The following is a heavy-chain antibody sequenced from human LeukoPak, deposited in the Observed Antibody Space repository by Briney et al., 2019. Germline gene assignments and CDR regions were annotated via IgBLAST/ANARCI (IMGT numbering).Heavy chain of an antibody. V-gene: IGHV3-21*01. J-gene: IGHJ4*02. CDR2: ISGSGDFI. CDR3: ARDSEAYCGGDCYFYFDY. CDR1: GFSFSSFG. Sequence: GGSLRLSCAVSGFSFSSFGMIWVRQAPGKGLEWLASISGSGDFIYYADSVKGRFTISKDNTKNSVHLQPTSLRAEDTAVYYCARDSEAYCGGDCYFYFDYWGQGTRVTVSS. D-gene: IGHD2-21*02.